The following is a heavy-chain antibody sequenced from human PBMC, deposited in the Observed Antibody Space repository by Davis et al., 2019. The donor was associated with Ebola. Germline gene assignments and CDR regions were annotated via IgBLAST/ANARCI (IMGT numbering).Heavy chain of an antibody. J-gene: IGHJ5*02. Sequence: MPGGSLRLSCTVSGCSISSYYWRWIRQPPGKGLEWIGYIYYSGRTNYNPSLKSRVTISVDTSKNQFSLKLSSVTAADTAVYYCASVAPAAGRFDPWGQGTLVTVSS. CDR1: GCSISSYY. CDR2: IYYSGRT. CDR3: ASVAPAAGRFDP. D-gene: IGHD2-2*01. V-gene: IGHV4-59*08.